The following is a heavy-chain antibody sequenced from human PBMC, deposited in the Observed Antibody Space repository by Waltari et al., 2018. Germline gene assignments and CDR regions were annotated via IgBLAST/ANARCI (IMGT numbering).Heavy chain of an antibody. Sequence: QLQLQESGPGLVKPSETLSLTCTVSGGSISSSSYYWGWIRQPPGKGLEWIGSIYYSGSTYYNPSLKSRVTISVDTSKNQFSLKLSSVTAADTAVYYCARNAGDLDYFDYWGQGTLVTVSS. CDR1: GGSISSSSYY. V-gene: IGHV4-39*07. CDR3: ARNAGDLDYFDY. D-gene: IGHD7-27*01. CDR2: IYYSGST. J-gene: IGHJ4*02.